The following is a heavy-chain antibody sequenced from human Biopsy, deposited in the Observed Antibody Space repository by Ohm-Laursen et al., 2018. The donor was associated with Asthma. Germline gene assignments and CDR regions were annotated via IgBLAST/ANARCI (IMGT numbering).Heavy chain of an antibody. CDR3: ARGYSGSDRIVYYYSGLEV. CDR2: LIPVLGTP. Sequence: SVKVSCKAYGDSFSNYAISWVRQAPGQGLVWMGGLIPVLGTPDHTQMFEGIVTITADESPSTAYMELSSLSSEDAAVYYCARGYSGSDRIVYYYSGLEVWGQGTTVNVSS. D-gene: IGHD5-12*01. CDR1: GDSFSNYA. V-gene: IGHV1-69*13. J-gene: IGHJ6*02.